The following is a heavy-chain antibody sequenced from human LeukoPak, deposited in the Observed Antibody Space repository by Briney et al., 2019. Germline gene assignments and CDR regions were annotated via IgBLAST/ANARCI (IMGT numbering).Heavy chain of an antibody. CDR3: ARNYRAPEKHIVVVTAIDY. CDR2: MRYDGKEE. Sequence: PGGSLRLSCTASGFSFRSYGMHWVRQTAGRGLEWLAFMRYDGKEEYYADAVKGRITISRDNSKNTLFLQMNSLRAEDTAVYYCARNYRAPEKHIVVVTAIDYWGQGTLVTVSS. D-gene: IGHD2-21*02. J-gene: IGHJ4*02. CDR1: GFSFRSYG. V-gene: IGHV3-30*02.